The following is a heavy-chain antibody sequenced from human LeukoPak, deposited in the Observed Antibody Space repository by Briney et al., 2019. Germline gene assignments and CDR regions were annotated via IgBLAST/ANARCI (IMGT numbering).Heavy chain of an antibody. CDR3: AKDRYSSSWYYFDY. CDR1: GFTFSSYA. V-gene: IGHV3-23*01. CDR2: LSGSGSTT. J-gene: IGHJ4*02. Sequence: GGSLSLSFAASGFTFSSYAMSWVRQAPGKGLEWVSTLSGSGSTTYYADSVKGRFTISRDNSKNTLYLQMNSLRADDTAVYFCAKDRYSSSWYYFDYWGQGTLVTVSS. D-gene: IGHD6-13*01.